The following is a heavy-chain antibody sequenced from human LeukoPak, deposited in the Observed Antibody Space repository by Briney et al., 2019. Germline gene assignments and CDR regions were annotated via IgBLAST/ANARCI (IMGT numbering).Heavy chain of an antibody. J-gene: IGHJ3*02. V-gene: IGHV3-43*02. CDR1: GFTFDDYA. CDR3: AKEASDAFDI. CDR2: ISGDGGST. Sequence: PGGSLRLSCAASGFTFDDYAMHWVRQAPGKGLEWVSLISGDGGSTYYADSVKGRFTISRDNSKNTLYLQMNSLRAEDTAVYYCAKEASDAFDIWGQGTVVTVSS.